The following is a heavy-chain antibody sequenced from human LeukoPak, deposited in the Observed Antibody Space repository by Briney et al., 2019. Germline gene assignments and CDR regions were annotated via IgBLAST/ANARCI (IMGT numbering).Heavy chain of an antibody. J-gene: IGHJ5*02. Sequence: GASVKVSCKASGGTFSSYAISWVRQAPGQGLEWMGGIIPIFGTANYAQKFQGRVTITADESTSTAYMELSSLRSEDTAVYYCARSAKVGARAGARRWGLEYNWFDPWGQGTLVTVSS. V-gene: IGHV1-69*13. CDR1: GGTFSSYA. D-gene: IGHD1-26*01. CDR2: IIPIFGTA. CDR3: ARSAKVGARAGARRWGLEYNWFDP.